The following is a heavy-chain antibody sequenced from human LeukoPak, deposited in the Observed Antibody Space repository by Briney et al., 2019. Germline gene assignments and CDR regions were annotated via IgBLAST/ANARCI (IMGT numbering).Heavy chain of an antibody. D-gene: IGHD3-10*01. CDR1: GGSISGYY. CDR3: ARHQGSGALNWFDP. CDR2: IYSSGIT. J-gene: IGHJ5*02. Sequence: SETLSLTCTVSGGSISGYYWAWIRQSAGKGLQWIGRIYSSGITIYNPSLKSRVTMSVDTSKNQFPLRLSSVTAADTAVYYCARHQGSGALNWFDPWGQGTLVTVSS. V-gene: IGHV4-4*07.